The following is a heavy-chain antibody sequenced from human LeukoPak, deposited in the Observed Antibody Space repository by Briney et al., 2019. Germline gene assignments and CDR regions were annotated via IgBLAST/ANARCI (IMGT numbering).Heavy chain of an antibody. CDR3: ARAPRYYYDSSGYYAPHFDY. CDR2: IYYSGST. V-gene: IGHV4-61*08. J-gene: IGHJ4*02. CDR1: GGSISSGDYY. Sequence: SETLSLTCTVSGGSISSGDYYWSWIRQPPGKGLEWIGYIYYSGSTNYNPSLKSRVTISVDTSKNQFSLKLSSVTAADTAVYYCARAPRYYYDSSGYYAPHFDYWGQGTLVTVSS. D-gene: IGHD3-22*01.